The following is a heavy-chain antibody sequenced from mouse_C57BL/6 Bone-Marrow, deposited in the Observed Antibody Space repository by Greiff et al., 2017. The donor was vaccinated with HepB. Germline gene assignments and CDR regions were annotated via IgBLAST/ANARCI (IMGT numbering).Heavy chain of an antibody. CDR1: GFTFTDYY. D-gene: IGHD1-1*01. V-gene: IGHV7-3*01. CDR2: IRNKANGYTT. Sequence: EVKLVESGGGLVQPGGSLSLSCAASGFTFTDYYMSWVRQPPGKALEWLGFIRNKANGYTTEYSASVKGRFTISRDNSQSILYLQMNALRAEDSATYYCARWGYYGSYYFDYWGQGTTLTVSS. CDR3: ARWGYYGSYYFDY. J-gene: IGHJ2*01.